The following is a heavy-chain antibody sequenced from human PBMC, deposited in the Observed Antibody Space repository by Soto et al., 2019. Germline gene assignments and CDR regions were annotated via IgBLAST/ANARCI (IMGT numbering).Heavy chain of an antibody. J-gene: IGHJ4*02. CDR2: IYYSGST. Sequence: SETLSLTCTVSGGSISSGDYYWSWIRQPPGKGLEWIGYIYYSGSTYYNPSLKSRVTISVDTSKNQFSLKLSSVTAADTAVYYCARDKGSSGLDYWGQGTLVTVSS. CDR3: ARDKGSSGLDY. V-gene: IGHV4-30-4*01. CDR1: GGSISSGDYY. D-gene: IGHD3-22*01.